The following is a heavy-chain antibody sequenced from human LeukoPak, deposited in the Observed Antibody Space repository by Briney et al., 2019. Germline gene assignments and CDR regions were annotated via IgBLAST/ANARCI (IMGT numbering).Heavy chain of an antibody. CDR3: ANHDFGASGLPDY. CDR2: INGDGSST. Sequence: PGGSLRLSCAASGFTFTYYWMHWVRQAPGKGLVWVARINGDGSSTNYADSVKGRFTISRDNAKNTLYLQMNSLRAEDTAVYYCANHDFGASGLPDYWGQGTLVTVSS. J-gene: IGHJ4*02. CDR1: GFTFTYYW. V-gene: IGHV3-74*01. D-gene: IGHD4-17*01.